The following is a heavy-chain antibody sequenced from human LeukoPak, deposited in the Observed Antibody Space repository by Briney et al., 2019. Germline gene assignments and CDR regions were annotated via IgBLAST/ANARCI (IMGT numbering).Heavy chain of an antibody. Sequence: SETLSLTCTVSGYSISSGYYWGWIRQPPGEGLEWIGSIYHSGSTYYNPSLKSRVTISVDTSKNQFSLKLSSVTAADTAVYYCARVAVFPPDYYYYMDVWGKGTTVTVSS. D-gene: IGHD2-8*01. CDR1: GYSISSGYY. CDR2: IYHSGST. V-gene: IGHV4-38-2*02. CDR3: ARVAVFPPDYYYYMDV. J-gene: IGHJ6*03.